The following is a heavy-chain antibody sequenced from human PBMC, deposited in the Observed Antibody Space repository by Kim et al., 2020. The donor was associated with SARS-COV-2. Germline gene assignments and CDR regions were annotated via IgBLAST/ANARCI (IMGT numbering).Heavy chain of an antibody. J-gene: IGHJ5*02. CDR1: GFTFSSYS. CDR3: ARDRHVTSGWFDP. D-gene: IGHD4-4*01. V-gene: IGHV3-21*01. Sequence: GGSLRLSCAASGFTFSSYSMNWVRQAPGKGLEWVSSISSSSSYIYYADSVKGRFTISRDNAKNSLYLQMNSLRAEDTAVYYCARDRHVTSGWFDPWGQGTLVTVSS. CDR2: ISSSSSYI.